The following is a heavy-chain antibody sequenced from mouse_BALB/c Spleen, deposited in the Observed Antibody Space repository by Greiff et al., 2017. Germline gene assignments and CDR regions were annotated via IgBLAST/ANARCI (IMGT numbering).Heavy chain of an antibody. J-gene: IGHJ4*01. CDR1: GFTFSSYT. Sequence: EVKLVESGGGLVQPGGSLKLSCAASGFTFSSYTMSWVRQTPEKRLECVAYISNGGGSTYYPDTVKGRFTISRDNAKNTLYLQMSSLKSEDTAMYYCARRDPMDYWGQGTSVTVSS. V-gene: IGHV5-12-2*01. CDR3: ARRDPMDY. CDR2: ISNGGGST.